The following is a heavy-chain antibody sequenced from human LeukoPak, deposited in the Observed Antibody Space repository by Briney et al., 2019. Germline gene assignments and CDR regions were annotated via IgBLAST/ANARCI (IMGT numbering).Heavy chain of an antibody. CDR1: GFTFSSYG. V-gene: IGHV3-30*18. J-gene: IGHJ6*04. CDR3: TKDRVLRYFETYYGMDV. Sequence: PGGSLRLSCAASGFTFSSYGMHWVRQAPGKGLEWVAVISYDGSNKYYADSVKGRFTISRDNSKNTLYLQMNSLRAEDTAVYYCTKDRVLRYFETYYGMDVWGKGTTVTVSS. CDR2: ISYDGSNK. D-gene: IGHD3-9*01.